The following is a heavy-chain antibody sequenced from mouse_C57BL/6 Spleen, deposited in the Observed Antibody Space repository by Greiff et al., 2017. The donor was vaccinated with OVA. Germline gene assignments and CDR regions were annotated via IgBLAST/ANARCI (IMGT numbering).Heavy chain of an antibody. V-gene: IGHV1-81*01. J-gene: IGHJ2*01. CDR2: IYPRSGNT. CDR3: ARGTQRGRSDVDY. CDR1: GYTFTSYG. Sequence: QVQLKQSGAELARPGASVKLSCKASGYTFTSYGISWVKQRTGQGLEWIGEIYPRSGNTYYNEKFKGKATLTADKSSSTAYMELRSLTSEDSAVEVGARGTQRGRSDVDYGGQGTTRTVSS. D-gene: IGHD3-3*01.